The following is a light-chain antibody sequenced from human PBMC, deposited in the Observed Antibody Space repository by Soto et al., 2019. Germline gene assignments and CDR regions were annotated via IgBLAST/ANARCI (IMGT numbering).Light chain of an antibody. Sequence: EIVLTQSPGTLSLSPGERATLSCRASQSVSSIYFAWYQQKPGQAPRLLIYGASSRATGIPDRFSGCGSGTDFTLTISRLEPEDFAVYYCQQFGTSPPSTFGQGTRLEIK. CDR3: QQFGTSPPST. CDR1: QSVSSIY. CDR2: GAS. J-gene: IGKJ5*01. V-gene: IGKV3-20*01.